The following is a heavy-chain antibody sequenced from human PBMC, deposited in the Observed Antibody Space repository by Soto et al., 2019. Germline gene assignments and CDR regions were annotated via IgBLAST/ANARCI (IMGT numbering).Heavy chain of an antibody. Sequence: QVQVVQSGAEVKKPGASVKVSCKASGYTFTRYYIHWVRQAPGQGLEWMGIINPSGGSTTYAQTFQGRVTMTRDTSTSTVYMELSSLRSEDTAMYYCARDGQDSSSIPFDSWGQGTLVTVSS. V-gene: IGHV1-46*03. CDR3: ARDGQDSSSIPFDS. J-gene: IGHJ4*02. D-gene: IGHD6-6*01. CDR2: INPSGGST. CDR1: GYTFTRYY.